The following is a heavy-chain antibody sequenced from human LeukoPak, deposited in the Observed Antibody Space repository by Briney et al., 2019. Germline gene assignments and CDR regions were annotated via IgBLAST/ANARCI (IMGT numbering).Heavy chain of an antibody. Sequence: GESLRLSCAASGFTFSSYAMSGVRQAPGKGLEWVSGISGSGDNTYYADSVKGRFTISRDNSKNTLYVQVNSLGTEDTAAYYCAKGSYYDSSGSFYFDYWGQGTLVTVSP. V-gene: IGHV3-23*01. J-gene: IGHJ4*02. CDR1: GFTFSSYA. CDR2: ISGSGDNT. CDR3: AKGSYYDSSGSFYFDY. D-gene: IGHD3-22*01.